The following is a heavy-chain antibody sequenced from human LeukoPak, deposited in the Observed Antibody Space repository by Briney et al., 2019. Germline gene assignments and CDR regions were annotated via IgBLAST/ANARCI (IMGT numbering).Heavy chain of an antibody. CDR1: GFTYSSYE. CDR3: ARGGLYYDSSGYYH. J-gene: IGHJ4*02. V-gene: IGHV3-48*03. Sequence: GGSLRLSCAASGFTYSSYEMNWVRQVPGKGLEWVSYISSSGSTIYYADSVKGRFTISRDNAKNSLYLQMNSLRAEDTAVYYCARGGLYYDSSGYYHWGQGTLVTVSS. CDR2: ISSSGSTI. D-gene: IGHD3-22*01.